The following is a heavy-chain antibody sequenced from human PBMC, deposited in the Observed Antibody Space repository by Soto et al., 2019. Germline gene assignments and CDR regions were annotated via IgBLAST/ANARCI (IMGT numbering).Heavy chain of an antibody. V-gene: IGHV3-23*01. D-gene: IGHD3-10*02. Sequence: GGSLRLSCAASGFTFKNYVITWVRQAPGKGLEWVSSIDGSGGGTYYADSVKGRFTISRDNSKNTLYLQMNGLRAEDTAVYYCVRDQEMFGKFTVWFDPWGQGTQVTVSS. CDR3: VRDQEMFGKFTVWFDP. CDR1: GFTFKNYV. CDR2: IDGSGGGT. J-gene: IGHJ5*02.